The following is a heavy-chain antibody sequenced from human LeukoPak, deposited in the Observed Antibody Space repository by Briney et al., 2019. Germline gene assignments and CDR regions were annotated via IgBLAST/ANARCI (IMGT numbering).Heavy chain of an antibody. Sequence: SETLSLTCTVSGGSISSYYWSWIRQPPGKGLEWIGYIYYSGSTNYNPSLKSRVTISVDTSKNQFSLKLSSVTAADTAVYYCARAFADRVTTSFDYWGQGTLVTVSS. D-gene: IGHD4-17*01. J-gene: IGHJ4*02. V-gene: IGHV4-59*01. CDR2: IYYSGST. CDR1: GGSISSYY. CDR3: ARAFADRVTTSFDY.